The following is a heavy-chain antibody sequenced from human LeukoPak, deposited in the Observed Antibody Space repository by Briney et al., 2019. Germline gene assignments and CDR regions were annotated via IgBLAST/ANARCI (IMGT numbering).Heavy chain of an antibody. D-gene: IGHD2-15*01. Sequence: GASVKVSCKASGGTFSSYAISWVRQAPGQGLEWMGGIIPIFGTANYAQKFQGRVTITADESTSTAYMELSSLRSEDTAVYYCAREGDCSGGSCYYFDYWGQGTLVTVSS. CDR3: AREGDCSGGSCYYFDY. CDR2: IIPIFGTA. CDR1: GGTFSSYA. V-gene: IGHV1-69*13. J-gene: IGHJ4*02.